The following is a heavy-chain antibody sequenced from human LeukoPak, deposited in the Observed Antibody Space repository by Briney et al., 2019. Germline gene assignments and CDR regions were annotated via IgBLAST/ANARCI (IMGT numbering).Heavy chain of an antibody. J-gene: IGHJ6*03. V-gene: IGHV3-23*01. D-gene: IGHD3-16*01. CDR2: IIDSGDIT. CDR1: GFTFSSYA. CDR3: AKLGGQEVYNYYVGV. Sequence: GGSLRLSCAASGFTFSSYAMNWVRQAPGKGLEWVSGIIDSGDITYYANSVKGRFTISRDNSKNTLYLQMSSLRAEDTAVYYCAKLGGQEVYNYYVGVWGKGTTVAVSS.